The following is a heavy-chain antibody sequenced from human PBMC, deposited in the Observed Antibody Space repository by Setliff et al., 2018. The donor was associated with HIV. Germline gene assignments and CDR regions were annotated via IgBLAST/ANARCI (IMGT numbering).Heavy chain of an antibody. CDR1: GYTFSSYW. CDR3: ARVASGHDYGWLDP. Sequence: GGSLRLSCAASGYTFSSYWMSWVRQCPGKGLEWVANIQQHGSEIHYVASVEGRFTISRDNAKNTLYLQMNSLRAEGTAVYYCARVASGHDYGWLDPWGQGTLVTVSS. J-gene: IGHJ5*02. D-gene: IGHD5-12*01. CDR2: IQQHGSEI. V-gene: IGHV3-7*02.